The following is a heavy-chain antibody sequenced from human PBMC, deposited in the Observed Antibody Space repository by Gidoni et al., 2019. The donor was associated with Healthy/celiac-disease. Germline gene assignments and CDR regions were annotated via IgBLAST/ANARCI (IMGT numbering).Heavy chain of an antibody. CDR2: SSADNGNT. CDR3: ARLGPPDVYYFDY. J-gene: IGHJ4*02. D-gene: IGHD3-16*01. CDR1: GYPFTSHG. Sequence: QVQLVQSGAEVKKPGASVKVSCKASGYPFTSHGISWVRQGPGQGLEWMGGSSADNGNTTDAQKLQGRVTMTTDTSTSTAYMELRSLRSDDTAVYYCARLGPPDVYYFDYWGQGTLVTVSS. V-gene: IGHV1-18*01.